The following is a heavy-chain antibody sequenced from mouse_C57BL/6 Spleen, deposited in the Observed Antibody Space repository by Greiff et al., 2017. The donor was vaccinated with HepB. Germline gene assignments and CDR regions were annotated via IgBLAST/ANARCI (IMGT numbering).Heavy chain of an antibody. D-gene: IGHD2-4*01. CDR3: TSQYDYDAFDY. V-gene: IGHV6-6*01. Sequence: EVQLVESGGGLVQPGGSMKLSCAASGFTFSDAWMDWVRQSPEKGLEWVAEIRNKANNHATYYAESVKGRFTISRDDSKSSVYLQMNSLRAEDTGIYYCTSQYDYDAFDYWGQGTTLTVSS. J-gene: IGHJ2*01. CDR1: GFTFSDAW. CDR2: IRNKANNHAT.